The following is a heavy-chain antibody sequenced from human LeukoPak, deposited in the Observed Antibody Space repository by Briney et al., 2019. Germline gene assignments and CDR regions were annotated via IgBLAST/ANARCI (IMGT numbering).Heavy chain of an antibody. CDR3: ARHLTTLTWSGLNY. Sequence: PSETLSLTCTVSGGSITSSSYYWGWIRQPPGKGLEWIGSIYYSGSTYYNPSLKSRVTISVDTSKNQFSLKMRFVTAADTAVYYCARHLTTLTWSGLNYWGQGTLVTVSS. J-gene: IGHJ4*02. D-gene: IGHD3-3*01. CDR1: GGSITSSSYY. V-gene: IGHV4-39*01. CDR2: IYYSGST.